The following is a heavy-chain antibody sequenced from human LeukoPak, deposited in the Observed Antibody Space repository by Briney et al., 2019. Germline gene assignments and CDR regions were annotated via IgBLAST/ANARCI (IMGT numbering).Heavy chain of an antibody. CDR2: IYHSGTT. CDR1: GYSISRGYY. J-gene: IGHJ6*03. D-gene: IGHD3-22*01. Sequence: SETLSLTCAVSGYSISRGYYWGWIRQPPGKVLERIGSIYHSGTTYYNPSLKSRVTISVDKSKNQFSLKLTSVTAADTAVYYCARVGDSTAYYYGSSYYYYMDVWGKGTTVTVSS. V-gene: IGHV4-38-2*01. CDR3: ARVGDSTAYYYGSSYYYYMDV.